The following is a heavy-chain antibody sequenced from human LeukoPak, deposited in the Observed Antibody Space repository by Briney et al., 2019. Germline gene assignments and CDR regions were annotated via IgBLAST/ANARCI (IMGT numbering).Heavy chain of an antibody. D-gene: IGHD2-15*01. CDR2: INPSGGST. Sequence: ASVKVSCKASGYTFTSYYMHWVRQAPGQGLEWIGIINPSGGSTSYAQKFQGRVTMTRDTSTSTVYMELSSLRSEDTAVYYCARASPYCSGGSCFPSYFDLWGRGTLVTVSS. CDR1: GYTFTSYY. J-gene: IGHJ2*01. CDR3: ARASPYCSGGSCFPSYFDL. V-gene: IGHV1-46*01.